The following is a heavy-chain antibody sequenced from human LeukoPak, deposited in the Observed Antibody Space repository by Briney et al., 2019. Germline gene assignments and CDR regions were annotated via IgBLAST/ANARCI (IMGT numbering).Heavy chain of an antibody. CDR1: GGSISSYY. D-gene: IGHD6-19*01. Sequence: PSETLSLTCAVYGGSISSYYWSWIRQPPGKGLEWIGYIYYSGSTNYNPSLKSRVTISVDTSKNQFSLKLSSVTAADTAVYYCARKLAVAEYYYYYGMDVWGQGTTVTVSS. CDR3: ARKLAVAEYYYYYGMDV. CDR2: IYYSGST. V-gene: IGHV4-59*01. J-gene: IGHJ6*02.